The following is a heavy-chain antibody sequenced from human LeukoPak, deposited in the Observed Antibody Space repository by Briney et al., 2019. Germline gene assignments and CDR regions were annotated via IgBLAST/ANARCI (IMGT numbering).Heavy chain of an antibody. CDR1: GYIFTNYW. CDR2: IYPANSDT. CDR3: ARPACSSTSCYLYFQY. J-gene: IGHJ1*01. Sequence: GEPLKISCKASGYIFTNYWIGWVRQMPGKSLEWMAIIYPANSDTRYSPSFQGQVTISADKSISTAYLQWSSLKASDTAMYYCARPACSSTSCYLYFQYWGQGTLVTVSS. V-gene: IGHV5-51*01. D-gene: IGHD2-2*01.